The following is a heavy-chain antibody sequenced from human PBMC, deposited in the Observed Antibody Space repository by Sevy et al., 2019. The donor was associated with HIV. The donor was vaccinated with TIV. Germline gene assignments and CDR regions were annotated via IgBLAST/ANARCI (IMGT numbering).Heavy chain of an antibody. V-gene: IGHV3-72*01. Sequence: GGSLRLSCAASGFTFSDHYMEWVRQAPGKGLEWVGRTRNKADSYTTEYAASVKGRFTISRDDSKNSLYLQMNSLKTEAKAVYYCATHAGIAAAGRVFDYWGQGTLVTVSS. CDR2: TRNKADSYTT. CDR3: ATHAGIAAAGRVFDY. D-gene: IGHD6-13*01. CDR1: GFTFSDHY. J-gene: IGHJ4*02.